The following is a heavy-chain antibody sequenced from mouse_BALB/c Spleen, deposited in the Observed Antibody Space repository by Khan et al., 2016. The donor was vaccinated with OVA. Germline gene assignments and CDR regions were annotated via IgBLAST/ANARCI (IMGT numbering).Heavy chain of an antibody. J-gene: IGHJ3*01. CDR3: RRSQGNYLFAY. Sequence: QIQLVQSGPELKKPGETVKISCKASGYTFTNYGMNWVKQAPGKGLKWMGWINTYTGEPTYGDDFKGRFAFSLETSASTASLQIINLKNEDTATYFCRRSQGNYLFAYWGQGTLVTVSA. CDR1: GYTFTNYG. CDR2: INTYTGEP. V-gene: IGHV9-3-1*01. D-gene: IGHD2-1*01.